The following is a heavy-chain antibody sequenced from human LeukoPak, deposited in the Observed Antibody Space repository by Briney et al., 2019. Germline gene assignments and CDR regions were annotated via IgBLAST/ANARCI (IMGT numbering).Heavy chain of an antibody. CDR3: ARDLGRLEIQLWPNRFDY. D-gene: IGHD5-18*01. J-gene: IGHJ4*02. Sequence: ASVKVSCKASGYTLTSYVISWVRQAPGQGLEWMGWISAYNGNTNYAQKLQGRVTMTTDTSTSTAYMELRSLRSDDTAVYYCARDLGRLEIQLWPNRFDYWGQGTLVTVSS. CDR2: ISAYNGNT. V-gene: IGHV1-18*01. CDR1: GYTLTSYV.